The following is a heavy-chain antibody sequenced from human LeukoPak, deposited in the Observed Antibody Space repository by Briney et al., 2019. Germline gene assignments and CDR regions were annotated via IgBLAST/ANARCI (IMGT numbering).Heavy chain of an antibody. Sequence: ASLKVSCKTSGYTFTDSYMHWVRQAPGQGLEWMGWINPNSGGTNYAQKFQGRVTMTRDTSISTAYMELSRLRSDDTAVYYCARVVSRGSSWTPNWFDPWGQGTLVTVSS. V-gene: IGHV1-2*02. D-gene: IGHD6-13*01. J-gene: IGHJ5*02. CDR3: ARVVSRGSSWTPNWFDP. CDR2: INPNSGGT. CDR1: GYTFTDSY.